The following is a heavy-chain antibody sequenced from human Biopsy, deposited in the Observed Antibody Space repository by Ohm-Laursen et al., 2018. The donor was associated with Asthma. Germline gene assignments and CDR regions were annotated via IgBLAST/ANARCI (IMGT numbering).Heavy chain of an antibody. CDR2: SSYSGFR. J-gene: IGHJ4*02. Sequence: SETLSLTCTFSGGSINSYYWSWIRQPPGKGLEWIGLSSYSGFRKYNPSLKSRVTISVDTSKNQLSLNLTSVIAADTAVYYCARDQGDSKFDYWGQGILVTVSS. V-gene: IGHV4-59*01. CDR3: ARDQGDSKFDY. D-gene: IGHD3-16*01. CDR1: GGSINSYY.